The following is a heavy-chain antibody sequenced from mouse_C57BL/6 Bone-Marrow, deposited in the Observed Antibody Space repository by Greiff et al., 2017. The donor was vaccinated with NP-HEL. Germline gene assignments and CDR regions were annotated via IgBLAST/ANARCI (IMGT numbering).Heavy chain of an antibody. CDR2: ISNGGGST. D-gene: IGHD1-1*01. Sequence: DVQLVESGGGLVQPGGSLKLSCAASGFTFSDYYMYWVRQTPEKRLEWVAYISNGGGSTYYPDTVKGRFTISRDNAKNTLYLQMSRLKSEDTAMYYCARQGGSSYYYAMDYWGQGTSVTVSS. CDR1: GFTFSDYY. V-gene: IGHV5-12*01. J-gene: IGHJ4*01. CDR3: ARQGGSSYYYAMDY.